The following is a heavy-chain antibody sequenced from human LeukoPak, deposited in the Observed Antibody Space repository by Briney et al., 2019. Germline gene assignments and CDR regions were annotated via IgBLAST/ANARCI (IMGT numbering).Heavy chain of an antibody. CDR1: GYTFTSYD. Sequence: SVKVSCKASGYTFTSYDISWVRQAPGQGLEWMGRIIPILGIANYAQKFQGRVTITADKSTSTAYMELSSLRSEDTAVYYCARASGGSSGYYPPHFDYWGQGTLVTVSS. CDR3: ARASGGSSGYYPPHFDY. V-gene: IGHV1-69*04. CDR2: IIPILGIA. D-gene: IGHD3-22*01. J-gene: IGHJ4*02.